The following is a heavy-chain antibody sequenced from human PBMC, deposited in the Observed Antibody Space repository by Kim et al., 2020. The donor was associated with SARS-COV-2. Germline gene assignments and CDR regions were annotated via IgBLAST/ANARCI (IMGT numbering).Heavy chain of an antibody. J-gene: IGHJ4*02. CDR2: GGST. Sequence: GGSTDYADTVQDRFTISRGNSKKPLHLQMSGLRVEDTAVYYCAKDRPSNYWGQGTLVTVSS. CDR3: AKDRPSNY. V-gene: IGHV3-23*01.